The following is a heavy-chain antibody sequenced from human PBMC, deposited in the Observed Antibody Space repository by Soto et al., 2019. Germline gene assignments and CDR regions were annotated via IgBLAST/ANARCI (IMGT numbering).Heavy chain of an antibody. V-gene: IGHV1-46*01. Sequence: QVQLVQSGAEVEKPGASVTLSCKASRYLFTKFNLHWFRLAPGQGLERLGLINPGSGRATYQHKFQGRVAMTKDTSTTTVYMVLSDLRSDDTAVYFCATLAGPALTYFAFWGQGAPFTVSS. J-gene: IGHJ4*02. CDR2: INPGSGRA. CDR3: ATLAGPALTYFAF. D-gene: IGHD3-9*01. CDR1: RYLFTKFN.